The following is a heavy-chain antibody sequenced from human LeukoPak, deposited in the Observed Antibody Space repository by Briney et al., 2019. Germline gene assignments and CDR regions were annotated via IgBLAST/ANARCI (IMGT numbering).Heavy chain of an antibody. CDR2: INPNSGVT. CDR3: ARDTTGGLGHY. V-gene: IGHV1-2*06. CDR1: GYTFTGYF. Sequence: GASVKVSCKASGYTFTGYFMHWVRQAPGQGLEWMGRINPNSGVTNYAKKFQGRVTMTRDTSINTAYMELSRLRSDDTAVYYCARDTTGGLGHYWGQGTLVTVSS. D-gene: IGHD2/OR15-2a*01. J-gene: IGHJ4*02.